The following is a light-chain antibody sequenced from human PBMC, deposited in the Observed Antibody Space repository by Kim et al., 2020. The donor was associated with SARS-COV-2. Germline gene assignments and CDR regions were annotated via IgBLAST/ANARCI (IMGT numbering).Light chain of an antibody. CDR2: GAS. CDR1: QSIISNY. J-gene: IGKJ1*01. V-gene: IGKV3-20*01. CDR3: QQDGISPRT. Sequence: EIVLTQSPGTLSLSPGERATLSCRASQSIISNYLAWYQQKPGQAPRLLIYGASSRATGIPDRFSGSGSGTDFTLTISRLEPEDFAVYYCQQDGISPRTFGQGTKVDIK.